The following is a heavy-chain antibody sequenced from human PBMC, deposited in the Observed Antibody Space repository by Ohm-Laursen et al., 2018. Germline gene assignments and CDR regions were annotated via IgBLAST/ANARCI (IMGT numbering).Heavy chain of an antibody. CDR3: TTSGSYYVLAFDI. D-gene: IGHD1-26*01. V-gene: IGHV3-15*01. Sequence: SLRLSCAASGFTFTNAWMSWVRQAPGKGLEWVALIKSKTDGGTTDYAAPVKGRFTISRDDSKNTLYLQMNSLKTEDTAVYYCTTSGSYYVLAFDIWGQGTMVTVSS. CDR2: IKSKTDGGTT. CDR1: GFTFTNAW. J-gene: IGHJ3*02.